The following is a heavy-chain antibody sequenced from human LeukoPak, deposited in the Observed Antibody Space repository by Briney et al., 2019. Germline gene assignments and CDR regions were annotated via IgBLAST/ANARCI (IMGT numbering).Heavy chain of an antibody. V-gene: IGHV3-33*01. J-gene: IGHJ4*02. D-gene: IGHD3-9*01. CDR2: IWYDGSKK. CDR3: ARVWDGPDKAGYTFDN. CDR1: GFSFSSYG. Sequence: GGSLRLSRVASGFSFSSYGLHWVRQAPGRGLEWVAMIWYDGSKKYYADSVRGRFTVSRDDSKNTMYLQMDSLRADDTAVYTCARVWDGPDKAGYTFDNWGQGALVTVSS.